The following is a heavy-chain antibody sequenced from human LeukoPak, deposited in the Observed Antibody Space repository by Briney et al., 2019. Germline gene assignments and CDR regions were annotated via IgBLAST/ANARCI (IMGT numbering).Heavy chain of an antibody. Sequence: SETLSLTCAVYGGSFSGYYWSWIRQPPGKGLEWIGEINHSGSTNYNPSLKSRVTISVDTSKNQFSLKLSSVTAADTAVYYCARGKMVRRVGGSFDYWGQGTLVTVSS. CDR3: ARGKMVRRVGGSFDY. CDR1: GGSFSGYY. J-gene: IGHJ4*02. D-gene: IGHD3-10*01. V-gene: IGHV4-34*01. CDR2: INHSGST.